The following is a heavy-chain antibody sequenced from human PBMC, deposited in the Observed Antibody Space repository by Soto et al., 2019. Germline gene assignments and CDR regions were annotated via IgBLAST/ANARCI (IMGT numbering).Heavy chain of an antibody. J-gene: IGHJ4*02. D-gene: IGHD3-22*01. CDR1: GFTFSSYA. Sequence: GGSLRLSCAASGFTFSSYAMNWVRQAPGKGLEWVSYSSRSSSTIYYADSVKGRFTISRDNAKNTLYLQMNSLRAEDTAVYYCAKDEYYYDSSGIFDYWGQGTLVTVSS. V-gene: IGHV3-48*01. CDR2: SSRSSSTI. CDR3: AKDEYYYDSSGIFDY.